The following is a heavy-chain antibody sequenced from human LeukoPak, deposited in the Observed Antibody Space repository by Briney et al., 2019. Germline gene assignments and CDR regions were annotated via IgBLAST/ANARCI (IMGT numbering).Heavy chain of an antibody. V-gene: IGHV4-39*07. D-gene: IGHD3-9*01. CDR1: GGSISNSNNY. Sequence: SETLSLTCTVSGGSISNSNNYWGWIRQPPGKGLEWIGSIYYGGSTYYNPSLKSRVTISVDTSKNQFSLKLSSVTAADTAVYYCAGGWKGALRYFDWLPIIPFDYWGQGTLVTVSS. J-gene: IGHJ4*02. CDR3: AGGWKGALRYFDWLPIIPFDY. CDR2: IYYGGST.